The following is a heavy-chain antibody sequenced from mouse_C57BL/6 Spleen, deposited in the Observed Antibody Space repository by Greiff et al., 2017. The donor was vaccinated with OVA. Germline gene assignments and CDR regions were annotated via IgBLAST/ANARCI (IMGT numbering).Heavy chain of an antibody. Sequence: QVQLQQSGAELVKPGASVKLSCKASGYTFTSYWMHWVKQRPGQGLEWIGMIHPNSGSTNYNEKFKSKATLTVDKSSSTAYMQLSSLTSEDSAVYYCARWGVYDYDAMDYWGQGTSVTVSS. V-gene: IGHV1-64*01. D-gene: IGHD1-1*01. CDR2: IHPNSGST. CDR3: ARWGVYDYDAMDY. J-gene: IGHJ4*01. CDR1: GYTFTSYW.